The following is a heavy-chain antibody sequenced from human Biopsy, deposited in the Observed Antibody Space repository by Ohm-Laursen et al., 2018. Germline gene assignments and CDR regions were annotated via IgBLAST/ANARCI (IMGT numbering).Heavy chain of an antibody. CDR1: GGSISSDY. Sequence: SDTLSLTYTVSGGSISSDYWSWIRQTPGKGLEWIGYIYYSRSTNYNPSLKSRVTISVDTSKNQFSLRLNSVTAADTAVYYCARATNSTGWPYYYFYGMDVWGQGTTVTVSS. V-gene: IGHV4-59*07. CDR2: IYYSRST. CDR3: ARATNSTGWPYYYFYGMDV. D-gene: IGHD2/OR15-2a*01. J-gene: IGHJ6*02.